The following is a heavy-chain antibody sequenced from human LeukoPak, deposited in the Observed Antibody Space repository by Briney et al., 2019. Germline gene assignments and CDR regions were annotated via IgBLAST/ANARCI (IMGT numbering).Heavy chain of an antibody. Sequence: PSETLSLTCAVYGGSFSGYYWSWIRQPPGKGLEWIGEINHSGSTNYNPSLKSRVTISVDTSKNQFSLKLSSVTAADTAVYYCARVRYSYGFPHYFDYWGQGTLVTVSS. D-gene: IGHD5-18*01. CDR1: GGSFSGYY. J-gene: IGHJ4*02. CDR2: INHSGST. V-gene: IGHV4-34*01. CDR3: ARVRYSYGFPHYFDY.